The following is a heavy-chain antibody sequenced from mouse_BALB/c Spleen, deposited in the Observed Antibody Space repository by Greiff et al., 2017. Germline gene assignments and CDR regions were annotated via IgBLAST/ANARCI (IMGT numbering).Heavy chain of an antibody. V-gene: IGHV5-6*02. D-gene: IGHD1-2*01. CDR3: ARQGLRPYFDY. J-gene: IGHJ2*01. CDR2: ISSGGSYT. Sequence: EVMLVESGGDLVKPGGSLKLSCAASGFTFSSYGMSWVRQTPDKRLEWVATISSGGSYTYYPDSVKGRFTISRDNAKNTLYLQMSSLKSEDTAMYYCARQGLRPYFDYWGQGTTLTVSS. CDR1: GFTFSSYG.